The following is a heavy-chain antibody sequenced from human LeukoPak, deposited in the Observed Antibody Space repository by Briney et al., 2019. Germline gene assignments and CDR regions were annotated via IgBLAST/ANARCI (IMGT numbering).Heavy chain of an antibody. Sequence: PSETLSLTCAVYGGSFSGYYWSWIRQPPGKGLEWIGEINHSGSTNYNPSLKSRVTISVDTSKNQFSLKLSSVTAADTAVYYCARGPILYSWNYPRPFDYWGQGTLVTVSS. CDR2: INHSGST. J-gene: IGHJ4*02. CDR3: ARGPILYSWNYPRPFDY. D-gene: IGHD1-7*01. CDR1: GGSFSGYY. V-gene: IGHV4-34*01.